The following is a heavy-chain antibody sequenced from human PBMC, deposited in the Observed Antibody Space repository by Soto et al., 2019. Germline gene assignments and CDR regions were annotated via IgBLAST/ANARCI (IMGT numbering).Heavy chain of an antibody. D-gene: IGHD5-18*01. J-gene: IGHJ4*02. CDR2: ITPSSGI. CDR1: GFTFTSYS. CDR3: AGLRGYNYGDDF. Sequence: GGSLRLSCAASGFTFTSYSMNWFRQAPGKGLEWVPYITPSSGIHYADSVQGRFTISRDNAKNSLYLQMNSLRVEDTAVYYCAGLRGYNYGDDFWGQGTLVTVSS. V-gene: IGHV3-48*01.